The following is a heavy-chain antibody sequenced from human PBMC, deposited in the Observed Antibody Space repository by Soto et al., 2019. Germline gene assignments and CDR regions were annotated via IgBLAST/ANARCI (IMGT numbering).Heavy chain of an antibody. J-gene: IGHJ2*01. CDR3: AKDTGLTFWYFDL. CDR2: ISDDGSNK. D-gene: IGHD3-16*01. CDR1: GFTFSSYA. Sequence: QVQLVESGGGVVQPGRSLRLSCAASGFTFSSYAMHWVRQAPGKGLEWVAVISDDGSNKYYADSVKGRYTISRDNSKNTLFLQMNSLRAEDTAVYYCAKDTGLTFWYFDLWGRGTLVTVSS. V-gene: IGHV3-30*04.